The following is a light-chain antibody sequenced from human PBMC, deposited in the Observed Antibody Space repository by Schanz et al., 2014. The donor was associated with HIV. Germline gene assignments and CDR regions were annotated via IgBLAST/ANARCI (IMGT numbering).Light chain of an antibody. CDR3: QQYGSSPPYT. J-gene: IGKJ2*01. Sequence: EIVMTQSPATLSVSPGERATLSCRASQSVSSNLAWYQQKPGQAPRLLIYGASTRATGIPARFSGSGSGTEFTLTISSLQSEDFAVYYCQQYGSSPPYTFGQGTNLEIK. CDR2: GAS. V-gene: IGKV3-15*01. CDR1: QSVSSN.